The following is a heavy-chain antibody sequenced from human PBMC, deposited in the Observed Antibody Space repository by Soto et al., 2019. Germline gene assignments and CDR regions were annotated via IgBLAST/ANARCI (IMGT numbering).Heavy chain of an antibody. Sequence: ASVKVSCKASGYTFTSYAMHWVRQAPGQRLEWMGWINAGNGNTKYSQKFQGRVTITRDTSASTAYMELSSLRSEDTAVYYCARDSIKLWLRFGAGYFDLWGRGTLVTVSS. CDR2: INAGNGNT. CDR3: ARDSIKLWLRFGAGYFDL. V-gene: IGHV1-3*01. J-gene: IGHJ2*01. CDR1: GYTFTSYA. D-gene: IGHD5-18*01.